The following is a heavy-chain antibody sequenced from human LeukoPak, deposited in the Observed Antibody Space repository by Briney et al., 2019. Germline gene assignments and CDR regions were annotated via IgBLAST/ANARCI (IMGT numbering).Heavy chain of an antibody. CDR2: ITTTSSVI. Sequence: PGGSLRLSCAASGFTFSTYSMNWVRQAPGKGLEWVSYITTTSSVIYYGDSVKGRFTVSRDNAENSLYLQMSSLRAEDTAVYYCARLAMAGTGGFDIWGQGTMVTVSS. CDR1: GFTFSTYS. J-gene: IGHJ3*02. V-gene: IGHV3-48*01. D-gene: IGHD6-19*01. CDR3: ARLAMAGTGGFDI.